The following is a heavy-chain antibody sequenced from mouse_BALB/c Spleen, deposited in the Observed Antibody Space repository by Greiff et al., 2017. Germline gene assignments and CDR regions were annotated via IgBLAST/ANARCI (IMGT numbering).Heavy chain of an antibody. J-gene: IGHJ1*01. CDR1: GFTFSSYG. Sequence: EVKLMESGGGLVKPGGSLKLSCAASGFTFSSYGMSWVRQTPDKRLEWVATISSGGSYTYYPDSVKGRFTISRDNAKNTLYLQMSSLKSEDTAMYYCARPSITTVVADWYFDVWGAGTTVTVSS. V-gene: IGHV5-6*03. CDR3: ARPSITTVVADWYFDV. D-gene: IGHD1-1*01. CDR2: ISSGGSYT.